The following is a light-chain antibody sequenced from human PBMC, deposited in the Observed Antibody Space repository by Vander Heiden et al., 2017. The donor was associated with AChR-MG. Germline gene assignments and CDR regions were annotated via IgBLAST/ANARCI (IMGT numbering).Light chain of an antibody. Sequence: IVLTQSPGTLSLSPGERATLSCRASQSVSSSYLAWYQQKPGQAPRLVIYGASSRATGIPDRFTNSGSGTDFTLTISRLEPEDFAVYYCQQYGNLPKTFGGGTKVEI. CDR2: GAS. V-gene: IGKV3-20*01. CDR3: QQYGNLPKT. CDR1: QSVSSSY. J-gene: IGKJ4*01.